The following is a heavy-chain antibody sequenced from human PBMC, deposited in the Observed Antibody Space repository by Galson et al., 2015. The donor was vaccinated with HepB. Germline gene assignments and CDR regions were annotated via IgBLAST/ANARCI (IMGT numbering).Heavy chain of an antibody. CDR3: ARSGIVVVPAAMLGWFDP. J-gene: IGHJ5*02. D-gene: IGHD2-2*01. V-gene: IGHV1-46*01. CDR2: INPSGGST. Sequence: PVKVSCKASGYTFTSYYMHWVRQAPGQGLEWMGIINPSGGSTSYAQKFQGRVTMTRDTSTSTVYMELSSLRSEDTAVYYCARSGIVVVPAAMLGWFDPWGQGTLVTVSS. CDR1: GYTFTSYY.